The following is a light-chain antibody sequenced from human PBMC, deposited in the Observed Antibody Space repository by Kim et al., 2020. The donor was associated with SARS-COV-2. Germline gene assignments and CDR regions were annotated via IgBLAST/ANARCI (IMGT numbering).Light chain of an antibody. Sequence: ATINCKSSQSVLYRSNNKNYVAGCQQKPRQPPKLLIYWASTRGTGVPDRFSGSGSGTDFTLTISSLQAEDVAVYYCQQYYSTTLTFGGGTKVDIK. V-gene: IGKV4-1*01. CDR2: WAS. CDR3: QQYYSTTLT. J-gene: IGKJ4*01. CDR1: QSVLYRSNNKNY.